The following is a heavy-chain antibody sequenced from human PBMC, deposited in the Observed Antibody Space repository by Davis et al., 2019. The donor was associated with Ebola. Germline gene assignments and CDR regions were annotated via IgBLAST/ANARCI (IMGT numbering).Heavy chain of an antibody. V-gene: IGHV4-59*01. CDR3: ARLSAGVNNWFDP. J-gene: IGHJ5*02. D-gene: IGHD3-16*02. CDR1: GGSISSYY. CDR2: IYYSGST. Sequence: SETLSLTCTVPGGSISSYYWSWIRQPPGKGLEWIGYIYYSGSTNYNPSLKSRVTISVDTSKNQFSLKLSSVTAADTAVYYCARLSAGVNNWFDPWGQGTLVTVSS.